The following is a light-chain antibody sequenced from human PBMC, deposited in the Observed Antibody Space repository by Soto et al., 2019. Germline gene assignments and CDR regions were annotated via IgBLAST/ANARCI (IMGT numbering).Light chain of an antibody. V-gene: IGLV2-8*01. CDR2: EVS. Sequence: QSVLTQPPSASGSPGQSVTISCTGTSSDVEGNNYVSWYQQHPGKAPKLMIYEVSKRPSGVPDRFSGSKSGNTASLTVSWLQAEDEADYYCSSYAGSNFYVFGTGTKVTVL. CDR1: SSDVEGNNY. J-gene: IGLJ1*01. CDR3: SSYAGSNFYV.